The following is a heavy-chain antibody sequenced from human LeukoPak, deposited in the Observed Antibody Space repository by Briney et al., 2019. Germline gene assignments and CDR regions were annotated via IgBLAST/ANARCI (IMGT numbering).Heavy chain of an antibody. CDR1: GFTFSSYG. V-gene: IGHV3-30*18. Sequence: GRSLRLSCAASGFTFSSYGMHWVRQAPGKGLEWVAVISYDGSNKYYADSVKGRFTISRDNSKNTLYLQMNSLRAEDTAVYYCAKEATVTDWYFDLWAVAPWSLSPQ. CDR3: AKEATVTDWYFDL. D-gene: IGHD4-17*01. CDR2: ISYDGSNK. J-gene: IGHJ2*01.